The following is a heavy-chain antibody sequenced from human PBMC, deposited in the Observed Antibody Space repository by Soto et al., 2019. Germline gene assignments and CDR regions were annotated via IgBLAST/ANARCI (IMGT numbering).Heavy chain of an antibody. Sequence: QVQLQQWGAGLLKPSETLSLTCAVYGGSFSGYYWSWIRQPPGKGLEWIGEINHSGSTNYNPSLKSLVTISVDTSKNQFSLKLSSVTAADTAVYYCARRPQDIAAAGSNWFDPWGQGTLVTVSS. J-gene: IGHJ5*02. D-gene: IGHD6-13*01. V-gene: IGHV4-34*01. CDR3: ARRPQDIAAAGSNWFDP. CDR1: GGSFSGYY. CDR2: INHSGST.